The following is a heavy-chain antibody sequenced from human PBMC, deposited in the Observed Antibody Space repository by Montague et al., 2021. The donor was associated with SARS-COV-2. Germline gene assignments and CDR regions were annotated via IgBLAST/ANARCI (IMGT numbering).Heavy chain of an antibody. V-gene: IGHV4-4*02. Sequence: SETLSLTCAVSGGSISSSNWWSWVRQPPGKGLEWIGEIYHSGSTNYNPSLKSRVTISVDKSKNQFSLKLSSVTAADTAVYYCGRGYRCITIFGVVIYDAFAIGGQGTMVTVSS. CDR1: GGSISSSNW. CDR3: GRGYRCITIFGVVIYDAFAI. J-gene: IGHJ3*02. CDR2: IYHSGST. D-gene: IGHD3-3*01.